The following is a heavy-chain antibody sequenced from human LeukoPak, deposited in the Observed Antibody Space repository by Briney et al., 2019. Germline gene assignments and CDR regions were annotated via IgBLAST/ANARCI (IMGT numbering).Heavy chain of an antibody. CDR3: ARDRGYLAFDI. D-gene: IGHD3-10*01. V-gene: IGHV4-59*01. J-gene: IGHJ3*02. CDR1: GGSISSYY. Sequence: PSETLSLTCTVSGGSISSYYWSWIRQPPGKGLEWIGYIYYSGSTNYNPSLKSRVTISVDTSKNQFSLKLSSVTAADTAVYYCARDRGYLAFDIWGQGTMVTVSS. CDR2: IYYSGST.